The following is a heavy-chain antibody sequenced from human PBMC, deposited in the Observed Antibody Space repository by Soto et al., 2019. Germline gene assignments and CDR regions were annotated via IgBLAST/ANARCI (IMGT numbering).Heavy chain of an antibody. J-gene: IGHJ6*02. Sequence: GGSLRLSCAASGFTFSSYGMHWVRQAPGKGLEWVAVIWYDGSNKYYADSVKGRFTISRDNSKNTLYLQMNSLRAEDTAVYYCARDLFDPRFIEEAGTNYYGMDVWGQGTTVTVSS. CDR1: GFTFSSYG. D-gene: IGHD6-13*01. CDR2: IWYDGSNK. V-gene: IGHV3-33*01. CDR3: ARDLFDPRFIEEAGTNYYGMDV.